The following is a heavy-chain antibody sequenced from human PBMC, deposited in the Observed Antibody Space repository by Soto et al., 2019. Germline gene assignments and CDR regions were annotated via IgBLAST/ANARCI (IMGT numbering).Heavy chain of an antibody. V-gene: IGHV3-23*01. CDR2: ISGSGGST. Sequence: GGSLRLSCAASGFTFSSYAMSWVRQAPGKGLEWVSAISGSGGSTYYADSVKGRFTISRDNSKNTLYLQMNSLRAEDTAVYYCARTYDYVWGTPVFAIDYWGQGTLVTVSS. J-gene: IGHJ4*02. D-gene: IGHD3-16*01. CDR3: ARTYDYVWGTPVFAIDY. CDR1: GFTFSSYA.